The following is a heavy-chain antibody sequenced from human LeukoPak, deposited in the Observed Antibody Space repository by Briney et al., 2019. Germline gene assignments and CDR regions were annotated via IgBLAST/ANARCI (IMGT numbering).Heavy chain of an antibody. CDR3: EIPDCSTTTCYFTGHGMDV. CDR2: ISGSCGAT. D-gene: IGHD2-2*01. CDR1: GFIFSNYA. V-gene: IGHV3-23*01. Sequence: GGSLRLSCAASGFIFSNYAMSWVRQAPGKGLEWVSGISGSCGATYYADSVKRRFTISRDNSKKTLYLQMNSLRAEDTAVYYCEIPDCSTTTCYFTGHGMDVWGQGTTVTVSS. J-gene: IGHJ6*02.